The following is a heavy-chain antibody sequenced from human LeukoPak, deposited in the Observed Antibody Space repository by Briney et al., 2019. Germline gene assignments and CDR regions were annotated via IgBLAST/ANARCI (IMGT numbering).Heavy chain of an antibody. CDR3: ARGCRGVITHYYYYYMDV. D-gene: IGHD3-10*01. J-gene: IGHJ6*03. CDR1: GYSISSGYY. V-gene: IGHV4-38-2*02. Sequence: SETLSLTCTVSGYSISSGYYWGWIRQPPGKGLEWIGSIYHSGSTNYNPSLKSRVTISVDTSKNQFSLKLSSVTAADTAVYYCARGCRGVITHYYYYYMDVWGKGTTVTVSS. CDR2: IYHSGST.